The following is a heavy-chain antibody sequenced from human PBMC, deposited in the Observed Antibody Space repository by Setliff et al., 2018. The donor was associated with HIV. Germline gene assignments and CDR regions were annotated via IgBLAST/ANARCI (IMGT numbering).Heavy chain of an antibody. D-gene: IGHD6-19*01. CDR2: ISNSSSYI. CDR3: AKDYSSGWFDY. Sequence: GGSLRLSCAASGFTFNTYAMNWVRQAPGKGLEWVSFISNSSSYIYYADSVKGRFTISRDNAKNTLYLQMNSLRAEDTAVYYCAKDYSSGWFDYWGQGTLVTVSS. J-gene: IGHJ4*02. CDR1: GFTFNTYA. V-gene: IGHV3-21*04.